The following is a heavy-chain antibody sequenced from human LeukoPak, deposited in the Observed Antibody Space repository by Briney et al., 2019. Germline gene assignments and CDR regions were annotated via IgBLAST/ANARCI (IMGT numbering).Heavy chain of an antibody. CDR3: ARGGYSYGYRFIRFFDY. D-gene: IGHD5-18*01. V-gene: IGHV1-69*13. CDR2: IIPIFGTA. CDR1: GGTFSSYA. J-gene: IGHJ4*02. Sequence: SVKVSCKASGGTFSSYAISWVRQAPGQGLEWMGGIIPIFGTANYAQKFQGRVTITADESTSTAYMELSSLRSEDTAVYYCARGGYSYGYRFIRFFDYWGQGTLVTVSS.